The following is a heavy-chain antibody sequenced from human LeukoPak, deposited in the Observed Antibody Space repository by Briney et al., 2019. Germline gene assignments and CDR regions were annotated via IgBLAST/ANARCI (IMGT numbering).Heavy chain of an antibody. V-gene: IGHV4-59*12. CDR2: IYYSGST. D-gene: IGHD6-13*01. CDR3: ARTRSQGVAAQYFDY. J-gene: IGHJ4*02. Sequence: SETLSLTCTVSGGSISSYSWGWIRQPPGKGLEWIGYIYYSGSTNYNPSLKSRVTISVDTSKNQFSLKLGSVTAADTAAYYCARTRSQGVAAQYFDYWGQGTLVTVSS. CDR1: GGSISSYS.